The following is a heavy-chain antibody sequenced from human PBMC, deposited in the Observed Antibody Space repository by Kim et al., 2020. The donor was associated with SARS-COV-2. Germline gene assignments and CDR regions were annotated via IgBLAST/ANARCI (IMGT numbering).Heavy chain of an antibody. Sequence: GDGYTKYSEKFQGRVTFTSDTSASTAYMELSSLRSEDSAVFYCLGGYYFDYWGQGTLVTVSS. J-gene: IGHJ4*02. D-gene: IGHD2-15*01. V-gene: IGHV1-3*01. CDR2: GDGYT. CDR3: LGGYYFDY.